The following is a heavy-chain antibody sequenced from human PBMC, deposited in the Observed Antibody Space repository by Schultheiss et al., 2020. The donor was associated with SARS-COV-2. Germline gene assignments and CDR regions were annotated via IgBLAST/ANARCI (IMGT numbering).Heavy chain of an antibody. CDR2: IYYSRST. CDR3: ARGFVVVPAAIFGGSYYYYYGMDV. V-gene: IGHV4-59*12. D-gene: IGHD2-2*02. CDR1: GGSISSYY. J-gene: IGHJ6*02. Sequence: SENLSLTCTVSGGSISSYYWSWIRQPPGKGLECIGYIYYSRSTNYNPSLKSRVTISVHTSKNQFSLKLSSVTAADTAVYYCARGFVVVPAAIFGGSYYYYYGMDVWGQGTTVTVSS.